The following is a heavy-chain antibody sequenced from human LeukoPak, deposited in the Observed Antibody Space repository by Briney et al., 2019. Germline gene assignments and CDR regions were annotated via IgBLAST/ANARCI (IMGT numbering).Heavy chain of an antibody. V-gene: IGHV3-21*01. CDR3: AKGGLWGYGSGSYTIDY. D-gene: IGHD3-10*01. Sequence: SGGSLRLSCAASGFTFSSYWMHWVRQAPGKGLEWVSSISSSSSYIYYADSVKGRFTISRDNAKNSLYLQMNSLRAEDTAVYYCAKGGLWGYGSGSYTIDYWGQGTLVTVSS. J-gene: IGHJ4*02. CDR1: GFTFSSYW. CDR2: ISSSSSYI.